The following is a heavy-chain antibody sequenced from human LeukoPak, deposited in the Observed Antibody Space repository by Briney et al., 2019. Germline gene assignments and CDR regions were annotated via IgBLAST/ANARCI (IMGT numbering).Heavy chain of an antibody. D-gene: IGHD5-18*01. V-gene: IGHV4-34*01. CDR3: ARASAGWMQLFRALDV. Sequence: SETLSLTCAVYGGSFSGYYWSWIRQPPGKGLEWIGEINHSGSTNYNPSLKSRVTISVDTSKNQFSLKLSSVTAADTAVYYCARASAGWMQLFRALDVWGKGTTVTVSS. CDR2: INHSGST. CDR1: GGSFSGYY. J-gene: IGHJ6*04.